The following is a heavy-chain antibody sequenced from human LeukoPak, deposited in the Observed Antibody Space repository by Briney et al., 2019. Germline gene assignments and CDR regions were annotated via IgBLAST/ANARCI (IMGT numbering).Heavy chain of an antibody. CDR1: GGSISSYY. CDR2: IYYSGRT. CDR3: AGFPGPDAFDI. D-gene: IGHD1-14*01. V-gene: IGHV4-59*01. J-gene: IGHJ3*02. Sequence: SETLSLTCTVSGGSISSYYWSWLRQPPGKGLEWIGYIYYSGRTNYNPSLKSRVTISVDTSKNQFSLKLSSVTAADTAAYYCAGFPGPDAFDIWGQGTMVTVSS.